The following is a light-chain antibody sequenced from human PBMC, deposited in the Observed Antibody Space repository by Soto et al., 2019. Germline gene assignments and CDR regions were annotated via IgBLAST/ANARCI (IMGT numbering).Light chain of an antibody. CDR1: QSVRTS. CDR2: DAS. CDR3: QQRSNGFT. V-gene: IGKV3-11*01. J-gene: IGKJ4*01. Sequence: EVVLTQSPATLSLSPGERATLSCRASQSVRTSLVWYQQKPGQAPRLLIYDASKRATGVPARFSGSGSGTDFSLTISSLEPEDFAYYYCQQRSNGFTFGGGTQVEI.